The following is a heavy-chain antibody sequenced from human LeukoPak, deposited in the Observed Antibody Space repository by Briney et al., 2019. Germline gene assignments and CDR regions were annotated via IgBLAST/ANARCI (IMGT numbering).Heavy chain of an antibody. Sequence: SETLSLTCRVSGASISTYYWSWIRQPVGKGLEWIGQIKTSGSTHYNSSLESRVTMSLDTSKKQFSLNLTSVTAADTAVYYCAKVATYYYGSETYFFFDDWGQGTLVTVSS. J-gene: IGHJ4*02. V-gene: IGHV4-4*07. CDR2: IKTSGST. D-gene: IGHD3-10*01. CDR1: GASISTYY. CDR3: AKVATYYYGSETYFFFDD.